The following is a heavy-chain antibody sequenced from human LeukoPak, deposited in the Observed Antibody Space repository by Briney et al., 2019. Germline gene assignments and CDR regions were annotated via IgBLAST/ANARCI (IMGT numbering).Heavy chain of an antibody. CDR3: AKSSNSLDFDY. V-gene: IGHV3-48*03. CDR1: GFTFSSYE. D-gene: IGHD6-6*01. J-gene: IGHJ4*02. Sequence: GGSLRLSCAASGFTFSSYEMNWVRQAPGKGLEWVSYISSSGSTIYYADSVKGRFTISRDNAKNSLYLQMNSLRAEDTAFYYCAKSSNSLDFDYWGQGTLVTVSS. CDR2: ISSSGSTI.